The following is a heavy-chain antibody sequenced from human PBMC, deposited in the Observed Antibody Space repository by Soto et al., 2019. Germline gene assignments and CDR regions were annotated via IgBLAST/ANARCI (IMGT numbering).Heavy chain of an antibody. J-gene: IGHJ4*02. D-gene: IGHD4-4*01. CDR3: AKIHDANYYWYFDY. Sequence: GGSLRLSCEASGFSFSMYAMSWVRQAPGKGLELVSSIGGGDDDRYYADSVKGRFTISRDNSMYTVSLQMSSLSAEDTARYYCAKIHDANYYWYFDYWGQGSLLTVSS. V-gene: IGHV3-23*01. CDR1: GFSFSMYA. CDR2: IGGGDDDR.